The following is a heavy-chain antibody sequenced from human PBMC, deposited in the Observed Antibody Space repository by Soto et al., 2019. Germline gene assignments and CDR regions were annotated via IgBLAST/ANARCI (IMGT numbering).Heavy chain of an antibody. Sequence: GGSLRLSCAASGFTFSSYGMHWVRQAPGKGLEWVAVISYDGSNKYYADSVKGRFTISRDNSKNTLYLQMNSLRAEDTAVYYCASQALDYGDPYFDYWGQGTLVTVSS. CDR3: ASQALDYGDPYFDY. CDR1: GFTFSSYG. J-gene: IGHJ4*02. CDR2: ISYDGSNK. D-gene: IGHD4-17*01. V-gene: IGHV3-30*03.